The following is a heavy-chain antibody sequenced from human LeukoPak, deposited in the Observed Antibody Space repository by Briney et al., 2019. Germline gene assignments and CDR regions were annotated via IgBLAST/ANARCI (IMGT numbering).Heavy chain of an antibody. CDR3: AIDPNWGTHS. J-gene: IGHJ4*02. CDR1: GFTFSTYT. V-gene: IGHV3-23*01. Sequence: PGGSLRLSCAASGFTFSTYTMYWVRHPPEKRLEWVSIIGSSGGGIHYADSVKGRFTISRDNSKNALYLQMNSLRVEDTAVYYCAIDPNWGTHSWGQGVLVTVSS. CDR2: IGSSGGGI. D-gene: IGHD7-27*01.